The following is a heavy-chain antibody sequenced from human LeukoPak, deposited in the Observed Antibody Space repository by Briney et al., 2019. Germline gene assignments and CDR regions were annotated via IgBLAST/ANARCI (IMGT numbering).Heavy chain of an antibody. CDR3: AKGYNWYHLGAFDM. Sequence: PGRSLRLSCAASGVTFSAYGMHWVRQAPGKGLEWVAVISYDGSNKYYADSVKGRFTISRDNSKNTLYLQMDSLRAEDTAVYYCAKGYNWYHLGAFDMWGQGTMVTVSS. D-gene: IGHD1-14*01. J-gene: IGHJ3*02. V-gene: IGHV3-30*18. CDR2: ISYDGSNK. CDR1: GVTFSAYG.